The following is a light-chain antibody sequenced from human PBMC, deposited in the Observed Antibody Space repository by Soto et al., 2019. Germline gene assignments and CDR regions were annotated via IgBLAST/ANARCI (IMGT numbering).Light chain of an antibody. V-gene: IGLV2-14*01. CDR1: SSDVGGYNY. Sequence: QSALTQPASVSGSPGQSTTITCTGTSSDVGGYNYVSWYQQHPGKAPKFMIYDVSNRPSGVSNRFSGSKSGNTASLTISGLQAEDEADYYCSSYTTSNTRQIVFGTGIKLTVL. CDR3: SSYTTSNTRQIV. CDR2: DVS. J-gene: IGLJ1*01.